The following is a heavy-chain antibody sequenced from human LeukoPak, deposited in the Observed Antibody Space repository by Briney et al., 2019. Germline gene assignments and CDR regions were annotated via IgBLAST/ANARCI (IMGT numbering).Heavy chain of an antibody. CDR3: ARGGYGWTFKQ. CDR1: GSSFSDNF. V-gene: IGHV3-11*01. J-gene: IGHJ4*02. CDR2: INSGGDTI. Sequence: PGGSLRLSCTASGSSFSDNFMGWIRQAPGKGLEWVSYINSGGDTIHYLDAVKGRFSISRDNSKRSLYLQMSRLKVDDTAVYYCARGGYGWTFKQWGQGTLVSVSS. D-gene: IGHD5-18*01.